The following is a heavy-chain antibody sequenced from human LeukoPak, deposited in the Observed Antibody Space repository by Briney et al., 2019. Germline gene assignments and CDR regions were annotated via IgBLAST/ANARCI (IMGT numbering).Heavy chain of an antibody. V-gene: IGHV3-74*01. CDR1: GFTFSSDW. Sequence: GGPLRLSCAASGFTFSSDWMHWVRQAPWKGLVWVSRISSDGSSTAYADSVKGRFTISRDNAKNTLYLQMNSLGPEDTAVYYCARVPTYSTGSYYDSWGQGTLVTVSS. CDR2: ISSDGSST. CDR3: ARVPTYSTGSYYDS. J-gene: IGHJ4*02. D-gene: IGHD3-10*01.